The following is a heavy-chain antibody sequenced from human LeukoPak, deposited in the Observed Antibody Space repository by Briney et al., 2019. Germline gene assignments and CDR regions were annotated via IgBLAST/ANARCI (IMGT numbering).Heavy chain of an antibody. V-gene: IGHV3-23*01. J-gene: IGHJ4*02. CDR1: GFTFSSSA. CDR3: AKDSAKKYDDY. CDR2: ISGSDGST. Sequence: GSLRLSCAASGFTFSSSAMSWVRLAPGKGLEWVSGISGSDGSTYYADSVKGRFTISRDNSKNMLFLQMNSLRAEDTAVYYCAKDSAKKYDDYWGQGTLVTVSS. D-gene: IGHD2/OR15-2a*01.